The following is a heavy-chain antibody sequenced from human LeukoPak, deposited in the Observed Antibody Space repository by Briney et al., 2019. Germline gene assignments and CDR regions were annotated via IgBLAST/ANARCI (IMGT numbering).Heavy chain of an antibody. D-gene: IGHD2-2*01. CDR2: IYTSGST. Sequence: SETLSLTCTVSGGSISSYYWSWIRQPAGKGLECIGRIYTSGSTHYNPSLQSRVTISIDTSKNQFSLKLSSVTAADTAVYYCARERYCGSSSCYVLDPWGQGTLVTVSS. V-gene: IGHV4-4*07. CDR1: GGSISSYY. CDR3: ARERYCGSSSCYVLDP. J-gene: IGHJ5*02.